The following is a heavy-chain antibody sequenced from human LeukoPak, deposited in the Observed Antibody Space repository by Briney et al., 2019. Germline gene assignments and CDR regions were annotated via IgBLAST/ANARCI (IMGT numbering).Heavy chain of an antibody. D-gene: IGHD2-2*01. Sequence: GGSLRLSCAASGFTVSSNYMSWVCQAPGKGLEWVSVIYSGGSTYYADSVKGRFTISRDNSKNTLYLQMSSLRAEDTAVYYCARDGKIGYCSSTTCLSPYYGMDVWGQGTTVTVSS. CDR3: ARDGKIGYCSSTTCLSPYYGMDV. CDR2: IYSGGST. J-gene: IGHJ6*02. V-gene: IGHV3-53*01. CDR1: GFTVSSNY.